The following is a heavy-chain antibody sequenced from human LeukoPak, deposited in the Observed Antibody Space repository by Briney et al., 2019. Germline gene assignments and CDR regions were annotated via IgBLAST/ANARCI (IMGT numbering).Heavy chain of an antibody. CDR1: GGSISSSSYY. CDR2: IYYSGST. CDR3: ARHGSDGSGTTFGY. V-gene: IGHV4-39*01. D-gene: IGHD3-10*01. J-gene: IGHJ4*02. Sequence: SETLSLTCTVSGGSISSSSYYWGWIRQPPGKGLEWIGSIYYSGSTYYNPSLKSRVTISVDTSKNQFSLKLSSVTAADTAVYYCARHGSDGSGTTFGYWGQGILVTVSS.